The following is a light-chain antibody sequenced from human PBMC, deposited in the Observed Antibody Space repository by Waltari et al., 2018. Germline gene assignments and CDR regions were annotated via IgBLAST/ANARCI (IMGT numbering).Light chain of an antibody. CDR1: QSVDRW. CDR2: GAS. V-gene: IGKV1-5*03. CDR3: QQCAASSWT. Sequence: DIQMTQSHSNLTASVGDRVTITCRASQSVDRWLTWFQQKPDKAPKLLIYGASGLPSGVPSRFSGSGSGTEFTLTISSLQPDDAATYYCQQCAASSWTFGQGTKVEIK. J-gene: IGKJ1*01.